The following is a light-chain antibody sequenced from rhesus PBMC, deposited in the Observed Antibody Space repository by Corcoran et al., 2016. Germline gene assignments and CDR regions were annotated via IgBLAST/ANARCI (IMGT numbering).Light chain of an antibody. V-gene: IGLV2-13*03. Sequence: QAAPTQSPSVSGSPGQSVTISCTGPSSDIGANNRVSWYQQSPGKAPKPMIYDVNKRPSGVSDRFSGSKSGSTASLTISGLQAEDEADYYCSSYGSGSTYIFGDGTRLTVL. CDR1: SSDIGANNR. CDR3: SSYGSGSTYI. J-gene: IGLJ1*01. CDR2: DVN.